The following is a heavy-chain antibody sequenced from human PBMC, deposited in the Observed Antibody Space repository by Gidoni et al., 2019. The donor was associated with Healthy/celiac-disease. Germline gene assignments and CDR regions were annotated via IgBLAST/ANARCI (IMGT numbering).Heavy chain of an antibody. D-gene: IGHD2-15*01. CDR1: GFTFSSYG. J-gene: IGHJ4*02. Sequence: QVQLVESGGGVVQPGRSLRLSCAASGFTFSSYGMHWVRQAPGKGLEWVAVIWYDGSNKYYADSVKGRFTISRDNSKNTLYLQMNSLRAEDTAVYYCARDERSGYCSGGSWGCLIDYWGQGTLVTVSS. CDR2: IWYDGSNK. CDR3: ARDERSGYCSGGSWGCLIDY. V-gene: IGHV3-33*01.